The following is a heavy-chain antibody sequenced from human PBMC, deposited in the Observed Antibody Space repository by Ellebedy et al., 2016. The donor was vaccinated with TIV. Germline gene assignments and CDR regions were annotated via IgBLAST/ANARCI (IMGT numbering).Heavy chain of an antibody. V-gene: IGHV4-38-2*01. D-gene: IGHD3/OR15-3a*01. CDR3: ARTDLRYGMDV. J-gene: IGHJ6*02. Sequence: SETLSLXXRVSGYSISSGYYWGWIRQPPGKGLEWIGNFYHSGSTYYNPSLRSRVTLSLDTSKNSLSLRLSSVTAADTAVYYCARTDLRYGMDVWGQGTTVTVS. CDR1: GYSISSGYY. CDR2: FYHSGST.